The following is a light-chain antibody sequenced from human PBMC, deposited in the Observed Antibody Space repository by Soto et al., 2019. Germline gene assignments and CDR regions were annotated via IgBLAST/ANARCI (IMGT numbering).Light chain of an antibody. CDR3: QQYGVSPGLFT. CDR2: EAS. J-gene: IGKJ3*01. Sequence: EIVLTQSPGILSLSPGERATLSCRASQSISNSYLAWYQQKTGQAPRLLIYEASKRASGIPARFSGSGSGTDFTLTISRLEPEDFAVYYCQQYGVSPGLFTFGPGTKVDIK. CDR1: QSISNSY. V-gene: IGKV3-20*01.